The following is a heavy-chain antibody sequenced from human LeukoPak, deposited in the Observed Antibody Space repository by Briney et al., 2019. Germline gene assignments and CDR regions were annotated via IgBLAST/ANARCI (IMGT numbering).Heavy chain of an antibody. D-gene: IGHD3-3*01. CDR1: GGSISSYY. CDR2: INHSGST. V-gene: IGHV4-34*01. J-gene: IGHJ4*02. Sequence: PSETLSLTCTVSGGSISSYYWSWIRQPPGKGLEWIGEINHSGSTNYNPSLKSRVTISVDTSKNQFSLKLSSVTAADTAVYYCALTLGVEKTFDYWGQGTLVTVSS. CDR3: ALTLGVEKTFDY.